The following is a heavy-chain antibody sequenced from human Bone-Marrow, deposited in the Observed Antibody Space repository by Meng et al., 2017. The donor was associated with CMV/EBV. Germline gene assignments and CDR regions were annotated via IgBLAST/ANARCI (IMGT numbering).Heavy chain of an antibody. Sequence: GESLKISCAASGFTFSSYAMHWVRQAPGKGLEWVAVISYDGSNKYYADSVKGRFTISRDNSKNTLYLQMNSLRAEDTAVYYCAKGTYDFWSGYIRNYYYGMDVWGRGTTVTVSS. CDR1: GFTFSSYA. CDR2: ISYDGSNK. J-gene: IGHJ6*02. V-gene: IGHV3-30-3*01. D-gene: IGHD3-3*01. CDR3: AKGTYDFWSGYIRNYYYGMDV.